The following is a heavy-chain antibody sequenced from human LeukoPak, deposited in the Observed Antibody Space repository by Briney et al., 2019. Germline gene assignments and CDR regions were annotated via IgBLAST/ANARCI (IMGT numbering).Heavy chain of an antibody. D-gene: IGHD3-22*01. CDR3: ARLYYYDSSGYYEFSWFDP. V-gene: IGHV1-24*01. CDR1: GYTLTELS. J-gene: IGHJ5*02. CDR2: FDPEDGET. Sequence: ASVKVSCKVSGYTLTELSMHWVRQAPGKGLEWMGGFDPEDGETIYAQKFQGRVTMTRNTSISTAYMELSSLRSEDTAVYYCARLYYYDSSGYYEFSWFDPWGQGTLVTVSS.